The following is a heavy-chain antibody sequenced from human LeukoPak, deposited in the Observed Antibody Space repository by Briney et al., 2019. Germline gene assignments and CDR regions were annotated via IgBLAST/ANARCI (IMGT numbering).Heavy chain of an antibody. D-gene: IGHD3-10*01. CDR3: AKDHEWFGETNPDAFDI. V-gene: IGHV3-23*01. J-gene: IGHJ3*02. Sequence: GGSLRLSCAASGFTFSSYAMSWVRQAPGKGLEWVSAISGSGGSTYYADSVKGRFTISRDNSKNTLYLQMNSLRAEDTAVYYCAKDHEWFGETNPDAFDIWGQGTMVTVSS. CDR2: ISGSGGST. CDR1: GFTFSSYA.